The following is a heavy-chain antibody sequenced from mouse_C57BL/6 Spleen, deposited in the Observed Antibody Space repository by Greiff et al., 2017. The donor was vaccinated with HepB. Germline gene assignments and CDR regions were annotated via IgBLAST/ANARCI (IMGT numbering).Heavy chain of an antibody. CDR1: GFTFSDYG. CDR3: AREGDYGSSYGYFDV. CDR2: ISSGSSTI. D-gene: IGHD1-1*01. Sequence: EVKLQESGGGLVKPGGSLKLSCAASGFTFSDYGMHWVRQAPEKGLEWVAYISSGSSTIYYADTVKGRFTISRDNAKNTLFLQMTSLRSEDPAMYYCAREGDYGSSYGYFDVWGTGTTVTVSS. J-gene: IGHJ1*03. V-gene: IGHV5-17*01.